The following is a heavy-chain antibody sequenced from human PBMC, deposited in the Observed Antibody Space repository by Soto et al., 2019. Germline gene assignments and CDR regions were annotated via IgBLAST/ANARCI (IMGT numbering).Heavy chain of an antibody. CDR2: ISSNGGST. J-gene: IGHJ3*02. CDR3: ASSGVATPSYGAFDI. D-gene: IGHD2-15*01. V-gene: IGHV3-64*01. CDR1: GFTFSSYA. Sequence: TGGSLRLSCAASGFTFSSYAMHWVRQAPGKGLEYVSAISSNGGSTYYANSVKGRFTISRDNSKNTLYLQMGSLRAEDMAVYYCASSGVATPSYGAFDIWGQGTMVTVSS.